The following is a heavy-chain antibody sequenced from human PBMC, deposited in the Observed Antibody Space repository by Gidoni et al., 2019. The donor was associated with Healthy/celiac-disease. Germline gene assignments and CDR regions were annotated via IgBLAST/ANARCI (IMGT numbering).Heavy chain of an antibody. D-gene: IGHD2-21*01. V-gene: IGHV3-15*07. Sequence: EVQLVESGGGLVKPGGSLRLSCAASGFTFSNAWIKSKTDGGTTDYAAPVKGRFTISRDDSKNTLYLQMNSLKTEDTAVYYCTTDPPPPSILWWIRGLPYYYYGMDVWGQGTTVTVSS. J-gene: IGHJ6*02. CDR3: TTDPPPPSILWWIRGLPYYYYGMDV. CDR1: GFTFSNAW. CDR2: KSKTDGGTT.